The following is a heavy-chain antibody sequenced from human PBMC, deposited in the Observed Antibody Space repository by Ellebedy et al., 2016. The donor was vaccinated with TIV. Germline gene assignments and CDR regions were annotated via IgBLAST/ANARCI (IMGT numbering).Heavy chain of an antibody. V-gene: IGHV3-30-3*01. D-gene: IGHD1-14*01. J-gene: IGHJ4*02. CDR3: ARASGISVASDSCDY. Sequence: GGSLRLXXAASGFTFNSNAMHWVRQAPGKGLEWVAVISYDGSQNYYADSVKGRFTISRDNLKNRLYLQMTRLRLEDTAVYYCARASGISVASDSCDYWGQGTLVTVSS. CDR1: GFTFNSNA. CDR2: ISYDGSQN.